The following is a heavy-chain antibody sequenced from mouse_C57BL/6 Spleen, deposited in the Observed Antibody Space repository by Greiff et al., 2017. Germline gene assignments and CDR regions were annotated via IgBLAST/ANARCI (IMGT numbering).Heavy chain of an antibody. D-gene: IGHD1-1*01. J-gene: IGHJ1*03. Sequence: DVQLQESGPGLVKPSQSLSLTCSVTGYSITSGYYWNWIRQFPGNKLEWMGYISYDGSNNYNPSLKNRISITRDTSKNQFFLKLNSVTTEDTATYYCARDGSSPWYFDVWGTGTTVTVSS. CDR3: ARDGSSPWYFDV. CDR2: ISYDGSN. V-gene: IGHV3-6*01. CDR1: GYSITSGYY.